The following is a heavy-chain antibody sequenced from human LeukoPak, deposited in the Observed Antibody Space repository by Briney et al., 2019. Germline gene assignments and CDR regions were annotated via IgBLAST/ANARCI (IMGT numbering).Heavy chain of an antibody. D-gene: IGHD3-10*01. CDR3: ARTRYYYNSRSYGAPYYFDY. V-gene: IGHV4-59*08. Sequence: PSETLSLTCTVSGGSISSYYWSWIRQPPGKGLEWIGYIYYSGSTNYNPSLKSRVTISVDTSKNQFSLKLSSVTAADTAVYYCARTRYYYNSRSYGAPYYFDYWGQGTLVTVSS. CDR1: GGSISSYY. J-gene: IGHJ4*02. CDR2: IYYSGST.